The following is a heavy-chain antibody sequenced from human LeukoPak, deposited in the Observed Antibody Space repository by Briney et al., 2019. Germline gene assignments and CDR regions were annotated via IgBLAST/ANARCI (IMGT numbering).Heavy chain of an antibody. CDR1: GFTFSSYG. D-gene: IGHD6-13*01. Sequence: GGSLRLSCAASGFTFSSYGMHWVRRAPGKGLEWVAFIRYDGSNKYYADSVKGRFTISRDNSKNTLYLQMNSLRAEDTAVYYCAKEGGIAAAGTLAFGYWGQGTLVTVSS. CDR2: IRYDGSNK. J-gene: IGHJ4*02. CDR3: AKEGGIAAAGTLAFGY. V-gene: IGHV3-30*02.